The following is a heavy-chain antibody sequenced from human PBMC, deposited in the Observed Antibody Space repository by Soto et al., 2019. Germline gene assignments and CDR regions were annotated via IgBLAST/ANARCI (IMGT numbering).Heavy chain of an antibody. CDR3: ARDHGMFLSYYYYGMDV. V-gene: IGHV3-30-3*01. J-gene: IGHJ6*02. Sequence: QVPLVESGGGVVQPGRSLTLSCAASGFTFSRFSMHWFRQAQGKGLAWVAVISYDGSNTHYAESVKGRFNISRDDSKNTVFLQMNNLRCEDSAVYYCARDHGMFLSYYYYGMDVWGQGTTVSVSS. D-gene: IGHD3-10*02. CDR2: ISYDGSNT. CDR1: GFTFSRFS.